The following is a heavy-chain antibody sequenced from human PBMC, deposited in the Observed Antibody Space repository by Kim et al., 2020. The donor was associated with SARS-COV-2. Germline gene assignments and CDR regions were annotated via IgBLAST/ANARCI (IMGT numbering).Heavy chain of an antibody. CDR3: ARDLGRRGPTSYGWDV. CDR1: GFTFSSYG. J-gene: IGHJ6*02. V-gene: IGHV3-30*02. D-gene: IGHD4-17*01. Sequence: GGSLRLSCAASGFTFSSYGMHWVRQAPGKGLECVAFISNNGVSTYYADSVKGRFTVSRDNSKNTLYLQMSSLRAEDTAVYYCARDLGRRGPTSYGWDVWGHGTTVTVSS. CDR2: ISNNGVST.